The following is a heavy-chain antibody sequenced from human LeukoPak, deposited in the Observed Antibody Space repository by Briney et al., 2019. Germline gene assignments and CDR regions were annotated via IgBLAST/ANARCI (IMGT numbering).Heavy chain of an antibody. Sequence: SETLSLTCTVSGGAISSYYWSWIRQAPGQGLEWIAYMFYSGTTNYNPSLRSRVTISLDTSKNQFSLRLSSVTAADTAVYYCARGRGEVVVAAWDVFDIWGQGTMVTVSS. D-gene: IGHD2-15*01. CDR1: GGAISSYY. J-gene: IGHJ3*02. CDR3: ARGRGEVVVAAWDVFDI. V-gene: IGHV4-59*08. CDR2: MFYSGTT.